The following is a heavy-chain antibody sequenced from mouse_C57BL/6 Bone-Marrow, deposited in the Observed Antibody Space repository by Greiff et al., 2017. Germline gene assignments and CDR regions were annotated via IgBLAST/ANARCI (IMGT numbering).Heavy chain of an antibody. J-gene: IGHJ4*01. D-gene: IGHD6-1*01. CDR2: INPSTGGT. CDR1: GYSFTGYY. CDR3: ARSQYYYAMDY. V-gene: IGHV1-42*01. Sequence: VQLQQSGPELVKPGASVKISCKASGYSFTGYYMHWVKQSPEKSLEWIGEINPSTGGTTYNQKFKAKATLTVDKSSSTAYMQLKSLTSEDSAVYYCARSQYYYAMDYWGQGTSVTVSS.